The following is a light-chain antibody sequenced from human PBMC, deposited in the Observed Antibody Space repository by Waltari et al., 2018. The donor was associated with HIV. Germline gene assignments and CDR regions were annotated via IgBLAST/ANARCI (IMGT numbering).Light chain of an antibody. CDR2: KAS. CDR1: QSISSW. J-gene: IGKJ1*01. CDR3: QQYNSYSWT. V-gene: IGKV1-5*03. Sequence: DIQMTQSPSTLSASVGDRVTITCRASQSISSWLAWYQQKTGKAPKLLIYKASSLESGVPSRFSGSGSGTEFTLTISSLQPDDFGTYYCQQYNSYSWTFGQGTKVEIK.